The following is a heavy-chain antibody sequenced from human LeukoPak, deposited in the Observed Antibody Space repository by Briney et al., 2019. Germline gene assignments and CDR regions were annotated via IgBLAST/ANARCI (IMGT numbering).Heavy chain of an antibody. D-gene: IGHD6-19*01. CDR3: AKDQYSSGWSEGYFDY. CDR2: VSASGGST. Sequence: PGGSLRLSWAAAGFTFSSFAMSWVRQAPGRGLEWVSAVSASGGSTYYADSVKGRFTISRDNSKNTLYLQMNSLRAEDTAVYYCAKDQYSSGWSEGYFDYWGQGTLVTVSS. CDR1: GFTFSSFA. V-gene: IGHV3-23*01. J-gene: IGHJ4*02.